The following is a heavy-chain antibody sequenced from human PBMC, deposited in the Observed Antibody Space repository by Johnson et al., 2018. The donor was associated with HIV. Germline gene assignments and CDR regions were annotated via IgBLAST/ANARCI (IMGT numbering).Heavy chain of an antibody. V-gene: IGHV3-53*01. D-gene: IGHD3-22*01. CDR2: IYSGGST. J-gene: IGHJ3*02. Sequence: VQLVESGGDVVQPGRSLRLSCAASGFTVSSNYMSWVRQAPGKGLEWVSVIYSGGSTYYADSVKGRFTISRDNSKNTLYLQMNSLRAEDTAVYYCARVVVITYHDAFDIWGQGTMVTVSS. CDR1: GFTVSSNY. CDR3: ARVVVITYHDAFDI.